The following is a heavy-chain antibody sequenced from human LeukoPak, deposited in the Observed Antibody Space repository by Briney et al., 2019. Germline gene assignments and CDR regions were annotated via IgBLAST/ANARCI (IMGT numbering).Heavy chain of an antibody. CDR3: ARVSNYDDSFGYYYTFDY. Sequence: SETLSLTCTVSGGSLSSYYWSWIRQPAGKGLEWIGRIYASGSTTYNPSLMSRVTISVDKSKNQFSLKLSSVTAADTAVYYCARVSNYDDSFGYYYTFDYWGQGTLVTVSS. V-gene: IGHV4-4*07. J-gene: IGHJ4*02. D-gene: IGHD3-22*01. CDR1: GGSLSSYY. CDR2: IYASGST.